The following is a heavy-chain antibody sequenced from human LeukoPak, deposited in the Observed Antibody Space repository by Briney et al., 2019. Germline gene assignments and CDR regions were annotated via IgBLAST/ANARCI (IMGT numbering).Heavy chain of an antibody. CDR2: ISWNSGSI. Sequence: GGSLRLSCAASGFTFDDYAMHWVRQAPGKGLEWVSGISWNSGSIGYADSVKGRFTISRDNAKNSLYLQMSSLRAEDTALYYCARGPATPYYYYMDVWGKGTTVTVSS. CDR3: ARGPATPYYYYMDV. J-gene: IGHJ6*03. D-gene: IGHD5-24*01. CDR1: GFTFDDYA. V-gene: IGHV3-9*01.